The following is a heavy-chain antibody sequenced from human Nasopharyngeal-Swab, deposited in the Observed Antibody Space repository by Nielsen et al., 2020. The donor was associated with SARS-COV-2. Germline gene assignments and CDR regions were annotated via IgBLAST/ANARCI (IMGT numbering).Heavy chain of an antibody. D-gene: IGHD1-7*01. V-gene: IGHV3-9*01. CDR3: AKDKGSIITGTTYDY. CDR1: GFTFDDYA. Sequence: GGSLRLSCAASGFTFDDYAMHWVRQAPGKGLEWVSGISWTSGSLGYADSVKGRFTISRDNAKNSLYLQMNSLRAEDTALYYCAKDKGSIITGTTYDYWGQGTLVTVSS. J-gene: IGHJ4*02. CDR2: ISWTSGSL.